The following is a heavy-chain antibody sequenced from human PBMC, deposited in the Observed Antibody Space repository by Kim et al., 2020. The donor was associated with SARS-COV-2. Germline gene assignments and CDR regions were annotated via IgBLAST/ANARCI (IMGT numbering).Heavy chain of an antibody. V-gene: IGHV3-30*18. Sequence: GGSLRLSCAASGFIFSKYGMHWVRQAPGKGLEWVATISNDGSYQYYGDSVKGRFTISRDISQNTLYLQMNSLRAEDTDVYYCAKPSSSGSYYLYYFDYWGQGTLVIVSS. CDR1: GFIFSKYG. D-gene: IGHD3-10*01. CDR3: AKPSSSGSYYLYYFDY. CDR2: ISNDGSYQ. J-gene: IGHJ4*02.